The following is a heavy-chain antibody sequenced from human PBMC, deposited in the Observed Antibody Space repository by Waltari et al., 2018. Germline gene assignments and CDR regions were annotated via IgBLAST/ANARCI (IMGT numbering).Heavy chain of an antibody. D-gene: IGHD1-1*01. CDR3: ARSGEMKGTVDY. V-gene: IGHV1-69*02. CDR2: IHPFLGIA. CDR1: GGTFSTYT. Sequence: HVQLEQSGAEVKKPGSSVKVSCKASGGTFSTYTVTWVRQAPGQGLEWMGSIHPFLGIAKKAQSRQTRLTITVEQSTNTGYMELNNLRPEDTGVYYCARSGEMKGTVDYWGQGTLVTVSS. J-gene: IGHJ4*02.